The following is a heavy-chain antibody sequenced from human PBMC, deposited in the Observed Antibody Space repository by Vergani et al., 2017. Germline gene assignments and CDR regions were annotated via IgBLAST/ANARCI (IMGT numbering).Heavy chain of an antibody. CDR1: GYTFTSYY. J-gene: IGHJ4*02. D-gene: IGHD3-9*01. CDR2: INPSGGST. V-gene: IGHV1-46*01. Sequence: QVQLVQSGAEVKKPGASVKVSCKASGYTFTSYYMHWVRQAPGQGLEWMGIINPSGGSTSYAQKFQGRVTMTRETSTSTVYMELSSLRSEDTAVYYCARDFGYYDILTGYYVPSPSDYWGQGTLVTVSS. CDR3: ARDFGYYDILTGYYVPSPSDY.